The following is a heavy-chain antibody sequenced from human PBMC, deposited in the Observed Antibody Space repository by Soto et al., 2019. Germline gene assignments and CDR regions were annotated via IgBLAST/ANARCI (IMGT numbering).Heavy chain of an antibody. D-gene: IGHD4-17*01. CDR2: ISGSGGST. CDR3: ANHDYGDYPYPLYYYGMDV. CDR1: GFTFSSYA. V-gene: IGHV3-23*01. Sequence: GGSLRLSCSASGFTFSSYAMSWVRQAPGKGLEWVSAISGSGGSTYYADSVKGRFTISRDNSKNTLYLQMNSLRAEDTAVYYCANHDYGDYPYPLYYYGMDVWGQGTKVTVSS. J-gene: IGHJ6*02.